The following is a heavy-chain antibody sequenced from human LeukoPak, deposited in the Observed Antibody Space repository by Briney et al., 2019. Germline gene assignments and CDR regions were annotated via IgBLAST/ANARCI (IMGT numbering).Heavy chain of an antibody. V-gene: IGHV4-4*07. CDR2: IYTSGST. CDR3: ARHSNYYDSSGYVTPNSFYF. D-gene: IGHD3-22*01. J-gene: IGHJ4*02. CDR1: GGSISSYY. Sequence: SETLSLTCTVSGGSISSYYWSWIRQPAGKGLEWIGRIYTSGSTNYNPSLKSRVTMSVDTSKNQFSLKLSSVTAADTAVYYCARHSNYYDSSGYVTPNSFYFWGQGTLVTVSS.